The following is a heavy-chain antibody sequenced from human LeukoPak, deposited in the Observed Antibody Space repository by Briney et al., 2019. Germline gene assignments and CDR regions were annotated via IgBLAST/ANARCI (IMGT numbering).Heavy chain of an antibody. D-gene: IGHD2-21*02. CDR2: ISWSGVNI. V-gene: IGHV3-9*01. J-gene: IGHJ3*02. CDR1: GFTFGDYA. Sequence: PGGSLRLSCAASGFTFGDYAMHWVRQAPGKGLEWVSGISWSGVNIGYADSVRGRFTISRDNAKNSLNLQLNSLRAEDTALYYCVKDPAPHCTMANCYLSADAFDIWGQGAMVTVSS. CDR3: VKDPAPHCTMANCYLSADAFDI.